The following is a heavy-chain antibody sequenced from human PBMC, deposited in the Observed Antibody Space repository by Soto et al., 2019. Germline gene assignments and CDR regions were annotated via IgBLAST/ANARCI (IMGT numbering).Heavy chain of an antibody. Sequence: ASVKVSCKASGYTFTDYYIHWVRQAPGQGLEWMGWINPNSGGTEYAQRFQGRVTMTRDTSISTAYVELSSLRSDDTAIYYCARWVSTTHSSSSPPPFGLDVWGQGITVTVSS. J-gene: IGHJ6*01. D-gene: IGHD6-6*01. CDR2: INPNSGGT. CDR1: GYTFTDYY. CDR3: ARWVSTTHSSSSPPPFGLDV. V-gene: IGHV1-2*02.